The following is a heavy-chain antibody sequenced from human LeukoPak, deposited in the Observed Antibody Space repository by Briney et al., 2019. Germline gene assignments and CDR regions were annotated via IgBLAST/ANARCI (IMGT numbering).Heavy chain of an antibody. Sequence: GGSLRLSCAVSGFTFSNDWMHWVRQAPGKGLLWVSRISGDGTTTNYADSVKGRFTLSRDNAKNTLYLQMDSLRAEDTAVYYCAGTWSFDYWGQGTLVTVSS. J-gene: IGHJ4*02. CDR3: AGTWSFDY. V-gene: IGHV3-74*01. CDR1: GFTFSNDW. CDR2: ISGDGTTT. D-gene: IGHD2-15*01.